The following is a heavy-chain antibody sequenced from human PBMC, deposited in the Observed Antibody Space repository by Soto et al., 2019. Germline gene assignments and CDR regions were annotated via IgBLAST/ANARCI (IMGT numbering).Heavy chain of an antibody. J-gene: IGHJ3*02. CDR3: ARGGIIVVVTATSNDAFDI. CDR1: GYTFTGYY. D-gene: IGHD2-21*02. Sequence: SVKVSCKASGYTFTGYYMHWVRQAPGQGLEWMGWINPNSGGTNYAQKFQGWVTMTRDTSISTAYMELSRLRSDDTAVYYCARGGIIVVVTATSNDAFDIWGQGTMVTVSS. V-gene: IGHV1-2*04. CDR2: INPNSGGT.